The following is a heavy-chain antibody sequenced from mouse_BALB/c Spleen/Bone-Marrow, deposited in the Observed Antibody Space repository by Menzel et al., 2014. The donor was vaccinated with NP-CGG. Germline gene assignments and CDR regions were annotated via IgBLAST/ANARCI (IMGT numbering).Heavy chain of an antibody. CDR1: GFNIKDTY. CDR2: IVPANGNT. J-gene: IGHJ2*01. Sequence: EEQLQQSGAELVKPGASVKLSCTTSGFNIKDTYMHWVKLRPEQGLEWIGRIVPANGNTKYAPKFQGKATITADTSSNTAYLQLSSLTSEDTAVYFCASYDYGYYFDYWGQGTPLTVSS. D-gene: IGHD2-4*01. V-gene: IGHV14-3*02. CDR3: ASYDYGYYFDY.